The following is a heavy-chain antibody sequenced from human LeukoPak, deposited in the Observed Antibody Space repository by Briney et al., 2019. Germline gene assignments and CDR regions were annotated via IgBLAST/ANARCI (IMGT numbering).Heavy chain of an antibody. Sequence: SETLSLTCTVSGGSISSYYWSWIRQPPGKGLEWIGYIYYSGGTNYNPSLKSRVTISVDTSKNQFSLKLSSVTAADTAVYYCARVDTAMAVDYWGQGTLVTVSS. V-gene: IGHV4-59*08. D-gene: IGHD5-18*01. CDR1: GGSISSYY. CDR3: ARVDTAMAVDY. J-gene: IGHJ4*02. CDR2: IYYSGGT.